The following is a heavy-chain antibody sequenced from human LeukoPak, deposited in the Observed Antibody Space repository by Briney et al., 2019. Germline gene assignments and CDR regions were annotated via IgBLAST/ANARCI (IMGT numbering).Heavy chain of an antibody. J-gene: IGHJ4*02. Sequence: QSGGSLRLSCAASGFTFSSYAMSWVRQAPGKGLEWASAISGSGGSTYYADSVKGRFTISRDNSKNTLYLQMNSLRAEDTAVYYCATGFSSGWYRCFDYWGQGTLVTVSS. CDR1: GFTFSSYA. V-gene: IGHV3-23*01. CDR2: ISGSGGST. CDR3: ATGFSSGWYRCFDY. D-gene: IGHD6-19*01.